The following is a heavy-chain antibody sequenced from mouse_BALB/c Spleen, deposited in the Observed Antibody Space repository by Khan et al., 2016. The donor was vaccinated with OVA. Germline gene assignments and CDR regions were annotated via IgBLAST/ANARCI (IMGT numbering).Heavy chain of an antibody. CDR1: GYSFTDYN. D-gene: IGHD1-1*01. CDR2: IDPYNGGT. V-gene: IGHV1S135*01. Sequence: VQLQQPGPELVKPGASVKVSCKASGYSFTDYNMFWVKQSHGKSLEWIGYIDPYNGGTSYNQKFKGKATLTVDKSSSTAFMHLSSLTSEDSAVFYGARTDYYGSSDYFDYWGQGTTLTVSA. J-gene: IGHJ2*01. CDR3: ARTDYYGSSDYFDY.